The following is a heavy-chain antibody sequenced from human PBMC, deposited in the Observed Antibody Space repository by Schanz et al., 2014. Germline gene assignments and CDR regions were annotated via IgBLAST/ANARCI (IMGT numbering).Heavy chain of an antibody. CDR2: MNPNSGNP. CDR1: GYTFTAYG. Sequence: VQSVHSGTEVQKLGASVKVSCQTSGYTFTAYGINWVRQAPGQGLEWLGWMNPNSGNPGFAQKLRGRVTMTRNASMSTAYIELHILTSEDTAVYYCARGRTFDYWGQGTLVTVSS. J-gene: IGHJ4*02. V-gene: IGHV1-8*02. CDR3: ARGRTFDY.